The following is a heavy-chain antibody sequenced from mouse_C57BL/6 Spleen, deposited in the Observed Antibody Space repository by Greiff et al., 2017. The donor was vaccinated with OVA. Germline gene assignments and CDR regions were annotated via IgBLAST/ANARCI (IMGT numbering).Heavy chain of an antibody. CDR2: IYPRSGNT. Sequence: QVQLKESGAELARPGASVKLSCKASGYTFTSYGISWVKQRTGQGLEWIGEIYPRSGNTYYNEKFKGKATLTADKSSSTAYMELRSLTSEDSAVYFCARSGSSNWYFDVWGTGTTVTVSS. V-gene: IGHV1-81*01. CDR1: GYTFTSYG. J-gene: IGHJ1*03. D-gene: IGHD1-1*01. CDR3: ARSGSSNWYFDV.